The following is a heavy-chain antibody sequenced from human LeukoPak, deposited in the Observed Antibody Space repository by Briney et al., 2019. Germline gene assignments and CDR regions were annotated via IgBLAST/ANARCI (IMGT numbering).Heavy chain of an antibody. J-gene: IGHJ4*02. CDR1: GYTFTGYY. V-gene: IGHV1-2*02. CDR3: ARDSGSGWYGVFDY. Sequence: ASVKVSCKASGYTFTGYYMHWVRQAPGQGLEWMGWFNPNSGGTNFAQNFQGRVTMTRDTFISTAYMELSRLTSDDTAVYYCARDSGSGWYGVFDYWGQGTLVTVSS. D-gene: IGHD6-19*01. CDR2: FNPNSGGT.